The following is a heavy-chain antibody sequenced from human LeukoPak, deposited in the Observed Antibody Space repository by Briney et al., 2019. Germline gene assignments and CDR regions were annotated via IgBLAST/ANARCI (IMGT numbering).Heavy chain of an antibody. Sequence: TSETLSLTCTVSGGSISNYYWSWVRQPPEKGLEWIGEINHSGSTNYNPSLKSRVTISVDASKNQFSLELTSVTAADTAVYYCARRRYDASGYYPSRGRYFDYWGQGTLVTVSS. V-gene: IGHV4-34*01. CDR2: INHSGST. CDR1: GGSISNYY. D-gene: IGHD3-22*01. J-gene: IGHJ4*02. CDR3: ARRRYDASGYYPSRGRYFDY.